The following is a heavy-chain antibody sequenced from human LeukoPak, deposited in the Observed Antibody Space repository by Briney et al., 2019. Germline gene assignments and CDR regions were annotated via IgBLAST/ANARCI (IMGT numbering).Heavy chain of an antibody. D-gene: IGHD3-22*01. V-gene: IGHV4-39*01. Sequence: SETLSLTCIVSGGSISSTTFYWGWIRQPPGKGLEWIGSIYYSGSTYYNPSLKSRITIPLDTSKNQFSLRLTSVIASDTAVYYCAKSGHSYYYTPGDFSWGQGTLVTVSS. CDR2: IYYSGST. CDR1: GGSISSTTFY. J-gene: IGHJ5*02. CDR3: AKSGHSYYYTPGDFS.